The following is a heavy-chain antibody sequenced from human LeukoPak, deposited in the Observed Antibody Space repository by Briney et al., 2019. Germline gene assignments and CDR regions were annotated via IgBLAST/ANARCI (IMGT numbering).Heavy chain of an antibody. D-gene: IGHD6-19*01. V-gene: IGHV4-34*01. CDR2: IYHSGST. Sequence: SETLSLTCAVYGGSFSGYYWSWIRQPPGKGLEWIGEIYHSGSTNYNPSLKSRVTISVDKSKNQFPLKLSSVTAADTAVYYCARIAVAGTGDLYYGMDVWGQGTTVTVSS. CDR1: GGSFSGYY. CDR3: ARIAVAGTGDLYYGMDV. J-gene: IGHJ6*02.